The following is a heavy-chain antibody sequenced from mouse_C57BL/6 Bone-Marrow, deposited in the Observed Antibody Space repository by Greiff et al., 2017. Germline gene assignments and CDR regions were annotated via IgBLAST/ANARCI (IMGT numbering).Heavy chain of an antibody. CDR2: ISDGGSYT. CDR1: GFTFSSYS. Sequence: EVQLVQPGGGLVKPGGSLKLSCAASGFTFSSYSMSWVRQTPEKRLEWVGTISDGGSYTYYPDNVKGRFTISRDKANNTLYLQMSHLKSEDTAMYYCASWVLWSMDDWGQGTSVTVSS. D-gene: IGHD1-1*02. V-gene: IGHV5-4*01. CDR3: ASWVLWSMDD. J-gene: IGHJ4*01.